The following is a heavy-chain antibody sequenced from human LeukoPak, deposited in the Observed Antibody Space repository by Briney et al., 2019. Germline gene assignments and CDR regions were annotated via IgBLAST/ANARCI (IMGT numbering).Heavy chain of an antibody. Sequence: GGSLRLSCAASGFTFSSYAMSWVRQAPGKGLEWVSAISGSGGSTYYADSVKGWFTISRDNSKNTLYLQMNSLRAEDTAVYYCAKEMRYYDSSGYSQYYFDYWGQGTLVTVSS. CDR3: AKEMRYYDSSGYSQYYFDY. CDR2: ISGSGGST. D-gene: IGHD3-22*01. CDR1: GFTFSSYA. J-gene: IGHJ4*02. V-gene: IGHV3-23*01.